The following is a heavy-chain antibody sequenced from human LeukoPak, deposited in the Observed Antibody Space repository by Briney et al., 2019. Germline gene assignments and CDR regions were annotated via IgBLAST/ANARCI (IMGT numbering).Heavy chain of an antibody. V-gene: IGHV3-23*01. CDR2: ISGSGGST. J-gene: IGHJ4*02. Sequence: PGGPLRLSCAASGFTFSSYAMSWVRQAPGKGLEWVSAISGSGGSTYYADSVKGRFTISRDNSKNTLYLQMNSLRAEDTAVYYCAKEEYYYDSSGYRHWGQGTLVTVSS. CDR1: GFTFSSYA. D-gene: IGHD3-22*01. CDR3: AKEEYYYDSSGYRH.